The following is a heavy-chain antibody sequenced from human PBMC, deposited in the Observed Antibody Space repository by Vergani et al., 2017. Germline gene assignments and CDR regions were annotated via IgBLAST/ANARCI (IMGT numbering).Heavy chain of an antibody. J-gene: IGHJ6*02. V-gene: IGHV1-69*11. CDR2: IIPALGTP. CDR1: GDSLSNYV. Sequence: QVQLEQSGAEVKKPGSSVTVSCKASGDSLSNYVISWVRQAPGQGLEWMGRIIPALGTPNFARKFQGRVTITADDSTSTVYMEMSSLRSDDAAVYYCTRAMRPGRSYHYYYPMDVWGQGTTVTVSS. D-gene: IGHD6-25*01. CDR3: TRAMRPGRSYHYYYPMDV.